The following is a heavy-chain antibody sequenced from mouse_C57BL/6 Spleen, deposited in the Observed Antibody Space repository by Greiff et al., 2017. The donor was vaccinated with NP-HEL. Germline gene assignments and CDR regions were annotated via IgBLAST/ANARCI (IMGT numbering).Heavy chain of an antibody. D-gene: IGHD5-5*01. Sequence: EVKLMESGPELVKPGASVKISCKASGYSFTGYYMNWVKQSPEKSLEWIGEINPSTGGTTYNQKFKAKATLTVDKSSSTAYMQLKSLTSEDSAVYYCSLPSFAYWGQGTLVTVSA. CDR2: INPSTGGT. CDR1: GYSFTGYY. J-gene: IGHJ3*01. CDR3: SLPSFAY. V-gene: IGHV1-42*01.